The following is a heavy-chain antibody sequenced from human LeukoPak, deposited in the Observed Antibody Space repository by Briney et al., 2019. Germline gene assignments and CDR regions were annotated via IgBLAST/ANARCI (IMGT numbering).Heavy chain of an antibody. CDR3: ASYSSGGSCYSAHMDV. CDR1: GYTFTGYY. CDR2: INPNSGGT. J-gene: IGHJ6*03. Sequence: APVKVSCKASGYTFTGYYMHWVRQAPGQGLEWMGRINPNSGGTNYAQKFQGRVTMTRDTSISTAYMELSRLRSDDTAVYYCASYSSGGSCYSAHMDVWGKGTTVTVSS. D-gene: IGHD2-15*01. V-gene: IGHV1-2*06.